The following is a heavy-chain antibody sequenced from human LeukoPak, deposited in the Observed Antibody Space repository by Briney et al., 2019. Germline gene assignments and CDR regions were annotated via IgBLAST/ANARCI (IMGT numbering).Heavy chain of an antibody. CDR2: ISAYNGNT. V-gene: IGHV1-18*01. J-gene: IGHJ6*03. CDR1: GCTFTSYG. CDR3: ATVKSIAARRYYYYYMDV. D-gene: IGHD6-6*01. Sequence: ASVKVSCKASGCTFTSYGISWVRQAPGQGLEWMGWISAYNGNTNYAQKLQGRVTMTTDTSTSTAYMELRSLRSDDTAVYYCATVKSIAARRYYYYYMDVWGKGTTVTVSS.